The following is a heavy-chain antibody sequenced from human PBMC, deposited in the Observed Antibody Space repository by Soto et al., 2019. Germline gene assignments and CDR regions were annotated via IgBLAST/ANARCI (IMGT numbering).Heavy chain of an antibody. Sequence: LRLSCAASGFTFSSYSMNWVRQAPGKGLEWVSSISSSSSYIYYADSVKGRFTISRDNAKNSLYLQMNSLRAEDTAVYYCARDGPTLYGMDVWGQGTTVTVSS. CDR3: ARDGPTLYGMDV. CDR1: GFTFSSYS. V-gene: IGHV3-21*01. J-gene: IGHJ6*02. CDR2: ISSSSSYI.